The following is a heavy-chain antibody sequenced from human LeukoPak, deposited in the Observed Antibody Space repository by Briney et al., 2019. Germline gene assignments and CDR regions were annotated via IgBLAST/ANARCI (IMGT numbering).Heavy chain of an antibody. J-gene: IGHJ4*02. CDR2: INKDGSEK. Sequence: GGPLRLSCIGSGMNNYCMTWVRQAPGKGLESVANINKDGSEKYYLDSVKGRITISRDNIKNSVFLQINSLRAEDTGIYYCATLGVNTVTLPSDVYWGQGTLVTVSS. D-gene: IGHD4-17*01. CDR3: ATLGVNTVTLPSDVY. V-gene: IGHV3-7*01. CDR1: GMNNYC.